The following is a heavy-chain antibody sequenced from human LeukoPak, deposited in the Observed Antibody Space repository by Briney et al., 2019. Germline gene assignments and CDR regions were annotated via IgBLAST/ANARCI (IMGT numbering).Heavy chain of an antibody. V-gene: IGHV1-69*13. CDR2: IIPIFGTA. CDR3: ARSGGVGATYYHMDV. Sequence: ASVKVSCKASGYTFTDYYMHWVRQAPGQGLEWMGGIIPIFGTANYAQKFQGRVTITADESTSTAYMELSSLRSEDTAVYYCARSGGVGATYYHMDVWGKGTTVTISS. CDR1: GYTFTDYY. D-gene: IGHD1-26*01. J-gene: IGHJ6*03.